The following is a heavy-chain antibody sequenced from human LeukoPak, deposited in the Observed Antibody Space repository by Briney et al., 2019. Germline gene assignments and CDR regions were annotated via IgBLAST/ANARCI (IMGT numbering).Heavy chain of an antibody. J-gene: IGHJ4*02. Sequence: ASVKVSCKASGYTFTSYYMHWVRQAPGQGLEWMGIINPSGGSTSYAQKFQGRVTMTRDMSTSTVYMELSSLSTEDTAVYYCAKDLSKELLYRRGMYYFDYWGQGTLLTVSS. CDR3: AKDLSKELLYRRGMYYFDY. D-gene: IGHD3-3*01. CDR2: INPSGGST. V-gene: IGHV1-46*01. CDR1: GYTFTSYY.